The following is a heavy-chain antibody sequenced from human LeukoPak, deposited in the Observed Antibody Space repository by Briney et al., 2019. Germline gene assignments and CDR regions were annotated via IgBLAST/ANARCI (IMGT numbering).Heavy chain of an antibody. CDR1: GGSISSYY. CDR2: IYYSGST. J-gene: IGHJ4*02. CDR3: ARQGPVGGYTTFDY. D-gene: IGHD5-12*01. V-gene: IGHV4-59*08. Sequence: SETLSLTCTVSGGSISSYYWSWIRQPPVKVLEWIGYIYYSGSTNYNPSLKSRVTISVDTSKNQFSLKLSSVTAADTAVYYCARQGPVGGYTTFDYWGQGTLVTVSS.